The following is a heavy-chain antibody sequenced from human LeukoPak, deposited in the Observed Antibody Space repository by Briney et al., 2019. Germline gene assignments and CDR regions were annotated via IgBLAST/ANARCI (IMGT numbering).Heavy chain of an antibody. Sequence: GGSPRLSCAASGFTFSSYSMNWVRQAPGKGLEWVSSISSSSSYIYYADSVKGRFTISRDNAKNSLYLQMNSLRAEDTAVYYCARDGYCSSTSCYYYYYYYMDVWGKGTTVTVSS. CDR3: ARDGYCSSTSCYYYYYYYMDV. J-gene: IGHJ6*03. V-gene: IGHV3-21*01. CDR1: GFTFSSYS. CDR2: ISSSSSYI. D-gene: IGHD2-2*03.